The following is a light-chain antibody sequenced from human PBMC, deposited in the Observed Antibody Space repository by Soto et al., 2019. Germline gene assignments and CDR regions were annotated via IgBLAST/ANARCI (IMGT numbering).Light chain of an antibody. Sequence: EIVLTQSPATLSLSPGARATLSCRASQSVNDYLVWYQQKPGQAPRALIYDASIRATGIPARFSGSGTGTDFTLTIRGLEPEDFAVYYCQQRMNAPWTFGQGTKVAI. J-gene: IGKJ1*01. V-gene: IGKV3-11*01. CDR3: QQRMNAPWT. CDR1: QSVNDY. CDR2: DAS.